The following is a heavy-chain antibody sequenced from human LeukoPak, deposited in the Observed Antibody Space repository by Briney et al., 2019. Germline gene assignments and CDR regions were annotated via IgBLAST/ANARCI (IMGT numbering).Heavy chain of an antibody. Sequence: PSETLSLTCAVYGGSFSGYYWSWIRQPPGKGLEWIGEINHSGSTNYSPSLKSRVTISVDTSKNQFSLKLSSVTAADTAVYYCARANQWLVRSWFDPWGQGTLVTVSS. V-gene: IGHV4-34*01. CDR1: GGSFSGYY. CDR2: INHSGST. CDR3: ARANQWLVRSWFDP. J-gene: IGHJ5*02. D-gene: IGHD6-19*01.